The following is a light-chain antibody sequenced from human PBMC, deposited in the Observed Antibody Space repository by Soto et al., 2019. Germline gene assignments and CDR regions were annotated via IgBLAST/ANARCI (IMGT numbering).Light chain of an antibody. CDR3: QQLNSYPET. J-gene: IGKJ1*01. V-gene: IGKV1-9*01. CDR2: AAS. CDR1: QGISSY. Sequence: IQLTQSPSSLSASVGDRVTITCRASQGISSYLAWYQQKPGKAPKLLIYAASTLQSEVPSRFSGSGSGTDFTLTISSLQPEEFASYYCQQLNSYPETFGQGTKVEIK.